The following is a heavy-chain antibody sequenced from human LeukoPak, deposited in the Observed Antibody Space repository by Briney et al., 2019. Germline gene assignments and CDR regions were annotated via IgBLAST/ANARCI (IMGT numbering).Heavy chain of an antibody. CDR2: ISSSGTYI. D-gene: IGHD2-2*01. CDR1: GFTFSSYI. V-gene: IGHV3-21*01. J-gene: IGHJ4*02. CDR3: ARRYCSTTNCYAFDD. Sequence: GGSLRLSCAASGFTFSSYIINWVRQAPGKGLEWVSSISSSGTYIYYADSVKGRFTISRDNAKNSLYLQMNSLRAEDTAVYYCARRYCSTTNCYAFDDWGQGTLVTVSS.